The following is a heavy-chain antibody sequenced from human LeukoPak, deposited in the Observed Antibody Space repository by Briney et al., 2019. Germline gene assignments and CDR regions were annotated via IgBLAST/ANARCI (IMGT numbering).Heavy chain of an antibody. J-gene: IGHJ3*02. Sequence: SVTLSLTCAVYGGSLSTYYWSWIRQPPGKGLEWIGEINHSGATNYNPSLKSRVTISVDTSKNHFSLKLSSVTAADTAVYYCARGVYVFYVFDIWDQGTMVTVSS. D-gene: IGHD2/OR15-2a*01. V-gene: IGHV4-34*01. CDR3: ARGVYVFYVFDI. CDR1: GGSLSTYY. CDR2: INHSGAT.